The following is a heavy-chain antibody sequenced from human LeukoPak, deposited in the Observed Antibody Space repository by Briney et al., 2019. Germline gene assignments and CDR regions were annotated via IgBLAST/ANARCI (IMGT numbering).Heavy chain of an antibody. CDR1: GGSISSGGYY. V-gene: IGHV4-31*03. Sequence: SETLSLTCTVSGGSISSGGYYWSWIRQHPGKGLEWIGYIYYSGSTYYNPSLKSRVTISVDTSKNQFSLKLSSVTVADTAVYYCARGHEEEYYDILTGFRGDWFDPWGQGTLVTVSS. CDR3: ARGHEEEYYDILTGFRGDWFDP. CDR2: IYYSGST. D-gene: IGHD3-9*01. J-gene: IGHJ5*02.